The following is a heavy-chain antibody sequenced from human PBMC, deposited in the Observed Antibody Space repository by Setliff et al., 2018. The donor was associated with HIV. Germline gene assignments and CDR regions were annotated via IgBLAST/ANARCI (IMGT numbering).Heavy chain of an antibody. CDR1: GFTFSSYG. CDR2: ISSTSTTI. V-gene: IGHV3-48*01. CDR3: ARTGSGRSFDY. D-gene: IGHD6-19*01. Sequence: GGSLRLSCAASGFTFSSYGMNWVRQAPGKGLEWVSYISSTSTTIYYADSVKGRFTISRDNAKNTLYLQMNSLRAEDTAVYYCARTGSGRSFDYWGQGTLVTVSS. J-gene: IGHJ4*02.